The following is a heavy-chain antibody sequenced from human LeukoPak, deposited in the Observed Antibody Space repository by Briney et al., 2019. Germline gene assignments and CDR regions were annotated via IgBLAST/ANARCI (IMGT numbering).Heavy chain of an antibody. CDR3: ARQSAAAQYTNWFDP. V-gene: IGHV5-51*01. CDR2: IYPADSDN. CDR1: GSRFSSFW. D-gene: IGHD2-2*01. Sequence: GESLKISCKGSGSRFSSFWIGWGRPMPGKGVGRMGVIYPADSDNRYSPSFQGQVTISADKSTSTAYLQWSTLKASDTAIYYCARQSAAAQYTNWFDPWGQGTLVTVSS. J-gene: IGHJ5*02.